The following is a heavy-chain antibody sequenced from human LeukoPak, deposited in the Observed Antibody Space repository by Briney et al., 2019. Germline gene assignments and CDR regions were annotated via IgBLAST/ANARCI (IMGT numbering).Heavy chain of an antibody. CDR2: ITTRSTYT. D-gene: IGHD2-15*01. CDR1: GFTFSGFY. J-gene: IGHJ4*02. V-gene: IGHV3-11*03. Sequence: GGSLRLSCAASGFTFSGFYMSWIRQAPGKGLECVSYITTRSTYTDCAASVRGRFIISRDNAKNSLYLQMNSLRAEYTAVYYCARHRGYCSGGTCAAYYFDFWGQGTLVTVSS. CDR3: ARHRGYCSGGTCAAYYFDF.